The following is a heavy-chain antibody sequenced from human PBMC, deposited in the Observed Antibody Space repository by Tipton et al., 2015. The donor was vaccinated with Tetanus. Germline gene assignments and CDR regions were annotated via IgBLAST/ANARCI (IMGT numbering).Heavy chain of an antibody. CDR1: GFTFSSYG. V-gene: IGHV3-23*01. CDR2: ISGDAKRT. D-gene: IGHD3-16*01. Sequence: SLRLSCATSGFTFSSYGVAWFRQAPGKGLEWVASISGDAKRTYYTDSMKGRLSISRDNSKNTLYLQMNSLRAEDTAVYYCAKGGTIMIWNYYFDSWGQGTLVTVSS. CDR3: AKGGTIMIWNYYFDS. J-gene: IGHJ4*02.